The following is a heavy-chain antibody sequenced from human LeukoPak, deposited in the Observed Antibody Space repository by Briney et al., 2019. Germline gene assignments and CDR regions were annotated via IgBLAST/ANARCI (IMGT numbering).Heavy chain of an antibody. D-gene: IGHD3-22*01. V-gene: IGHV4-4*02. CDR1: GGSISSSNW. J-gene: IGHJ4*02. Sequence: PSGTLSLTCAVSGGSISSSNWWSWVRQPPGKGLEWIGEIYHSGSTNYNPSLKSRVTISVDKSKNQFSLKLSSVTAADMAVYYCAASYYDSSGYYFDYWGQGTLVTVSS. CDR3: AASYYDSSGYYFDY. CDR2: IYHSGST.